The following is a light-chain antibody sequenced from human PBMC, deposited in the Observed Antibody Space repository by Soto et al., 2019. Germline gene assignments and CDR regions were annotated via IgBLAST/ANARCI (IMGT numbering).Light chain of an antibody. Sequence: EIVLTQSPGTLSLSPGERATLSCRASQSVKTSLAWYQQKPGQAPRLLIHGASTRATGIPDRFSGSGSGTDFTLAISRLEPEDFAVYSCQQYVTAPWTFGQGTKMEIK. CDR1: QSVKTS. CDR3: QQYVTAPWT. V-gene: IGKV3-20*01. J-gene: IGKJ1*01. CDR2: GAS.